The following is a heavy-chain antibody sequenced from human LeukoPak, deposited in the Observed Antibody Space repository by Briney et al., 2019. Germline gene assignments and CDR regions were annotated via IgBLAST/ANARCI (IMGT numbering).Heavy chain of an antibody. CDR3: ARGYSGYADYYYYMDV. CDR1: GYSISSSYY. Sequence: SETLSLTCTVCGYSISSSYYWDWIRQPPGKGLEWIGSIYYSGSTYYNPSLKSRVTISVDTSKNQFSLKLSSVTAADTAVYSCARGYSGYADYYYYMDVWGKGTTVTISS. CDR2: IYYSGST. D-gene: IGHD5-12*01. J-gene: IGHJ6*03. V-gene: IGHV4-38-2*02.